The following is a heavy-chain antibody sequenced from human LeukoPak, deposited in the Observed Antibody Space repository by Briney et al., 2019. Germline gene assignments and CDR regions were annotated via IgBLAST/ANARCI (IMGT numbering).Heavy chain of an antibody. Sequence: GASVKVSCKASGYTFTTYAINWVRQAPGQGLEWMGWINTNTGNPTYAQGFTGRFVFSLDTSVSTAYLQISSLKAEDTAVYYCARSTRTYAFDIWGQGTMVTVSS. V-gene: IGHV7-4-1*02. D-gene: IGHD1/OR15-1a*01. CDR3: ARSTRTYAFDI. J-gene: IGHJ3*02. CDR2: INTNTGNP. CDR1: GYTFTTYA.